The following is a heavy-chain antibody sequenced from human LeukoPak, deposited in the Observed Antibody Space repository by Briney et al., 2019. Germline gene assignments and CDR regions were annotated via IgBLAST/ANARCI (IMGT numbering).Heavy chain of an antibody. V-gene: IGHV3-9*01. Sequence: GGSLRLSCAASGFTFSSYAMSWVRQAPGKGLEWVSGISWNSGSIGYADSVKGRFTISRDNAKNSLYLQMNSLRAEDTALYYCAKDMTAQPPNSYYYYGMDVWGQGTTVTVSS. D-gene: IGHD2/OR15-2a*01. J-gene: IGHJ6*02. CDR1: GFTFSSYA. CDR2: ISWNSGSI. CDR3: AKDMTAQPPNSYYYYGMDV.